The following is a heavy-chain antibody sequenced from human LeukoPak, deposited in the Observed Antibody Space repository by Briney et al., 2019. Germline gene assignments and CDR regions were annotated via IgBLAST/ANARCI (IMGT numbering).Heavy chain of an antibody. D-gene: IGHD3-3*01. CDR3: ARDSYDFWSGYNDP. J-gene: IGHJ5*02. Sequence: ASVKVSCKASGGTFSSYAISWVRQAPGQGLEWMGRIIPIFGTANYAQKFQGRVTITTDESTSTAYMELRSLRSDDTAVYYCARDSYDFWSGYNDPWGQGTLVTVSS. CDR2: IIPIFGTA. CDR1: GGTFSSYA. V-gene: IGHV1-69*05.